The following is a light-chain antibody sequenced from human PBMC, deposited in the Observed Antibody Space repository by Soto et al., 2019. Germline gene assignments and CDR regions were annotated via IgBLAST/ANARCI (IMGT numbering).Light chain of an antibody. CDR3: RSFASSNTWV. J-gene: IGLJ3*02. CDR1: SSDVGAYHY. Sequence: QSVLTQPHSASGAPGQSVTISCTGTSSDVGAYHYVSWYQQHAGKAPTLVIYEVTKRPSGVPDRFSGFKSANTASLTVSGLQDEDEDDYYCRSFASSNTWVFGGGTKLTVL. CDR2: EVT. V-gene: IGLV2-8*01.